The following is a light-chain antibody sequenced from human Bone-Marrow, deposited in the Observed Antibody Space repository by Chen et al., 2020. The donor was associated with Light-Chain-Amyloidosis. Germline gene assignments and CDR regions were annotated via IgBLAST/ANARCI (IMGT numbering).Light chain of an antibody. CDR1: SSDVGGDNH. CDR3: SSYTITNTLV. CDR2: EVT. Sequence: QSALTPPASVSGPPGQSTTIPCTGTSSDVGGDNHVSWYQQHPDKAPKLMIYEVTNRPSWVPDRFSGSKSDNTASLTISGLQTEDEADYFCSSYTITNTLVFGSGTRVTVL. J-gene: IGLJ1*01. V-gene: IGLV2-14*01.